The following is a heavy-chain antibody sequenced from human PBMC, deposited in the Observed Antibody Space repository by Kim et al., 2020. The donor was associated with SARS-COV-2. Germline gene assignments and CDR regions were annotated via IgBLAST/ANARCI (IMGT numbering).Heavy chain of an antibody. CDR3: ARGAVGATGDY. D-gene: IGHD1-26*01. CDR2: ISAYNGNT. CDR1: GYTFITYG. J-gene: IGHJ4*02. V-gene: IGHV1-18*01. Sequence: ASVKVSCKASGYTFITYGISWVRQAPGQGLEWMGWISAYNGNTHYAQNLQGRVTMTTDTSTSTAYMELRGLKSDDTAVYYCARGAVGATGDYWGQGALVTVSS.